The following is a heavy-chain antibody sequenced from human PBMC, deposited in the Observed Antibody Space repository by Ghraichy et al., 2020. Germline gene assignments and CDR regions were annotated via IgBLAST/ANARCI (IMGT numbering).Heavy chain of an antibody. Sequence: GGSLRLSCAASGFTFNNYAMGWVRQAPGKGLEWVSTILKTGDGTRQTDSVEGRFTISRDNSKDTLYLQMNSLRAEDTALYYCGKLSGWDSWHFDYWGQGTLVTVSS. J-gene: IGHJ4*02. CDR3: GKLSGWDSWHFDY. CDR2: ILKTGDGT. CDR1: GFTFNNYA. V-gene: IGHV3-23*01. D-gene: IGHD6-19*01.